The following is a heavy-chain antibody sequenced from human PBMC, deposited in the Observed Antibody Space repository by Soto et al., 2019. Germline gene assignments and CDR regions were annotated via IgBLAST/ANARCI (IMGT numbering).Heavy chain of an antibody. CDR3: ARVTLAVASDY. CDR1: GFTFSSYE. Sequence: GGSLRLSCAASGFTFSSYEINWVRQAPGKGLEWVSYISSSGSTIYYADSVKGRFTISRDNAKNSLYLQMNSLRAEDTAVYYCARVTLAVASDYWGQGTLVTVSS. J-gene: IGHJ4*02. CDR2: ISSSGSTI. D-gene: IGHD6-19*01. V-gene: IGHV3-48*03.